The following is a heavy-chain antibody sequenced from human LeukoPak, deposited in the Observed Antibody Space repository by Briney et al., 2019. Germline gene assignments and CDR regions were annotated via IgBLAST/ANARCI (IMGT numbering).Heavy chain of an antibody. Sequence: PGGTLRLSCAASGFTFSSHGMSWVRQAPGKGLEWVSAISGSGGSTYYADSVKGRFTISRENSKNTLYLQMNSLRAEDTAVYYCAKVDAMGYGPFFAYWGQGTLVTVSS. V-gene: IGHV3-23*01. CDR1: GFTFSSHG. D-gene: IGHD5-18*01. CDR3: AKVDAMGYGPFFAY. J-gene: IGHJ4*02. CDR2: ISGSGGST.